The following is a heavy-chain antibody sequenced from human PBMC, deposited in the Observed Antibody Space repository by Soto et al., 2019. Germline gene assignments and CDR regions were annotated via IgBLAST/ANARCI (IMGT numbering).Heavy chain of an antibody. CDR3: ARDWNRGGYPKGGLDV. V-gene: IGHV3-30*04. CDR1: GFSFNIYA. J-gene: IGHJ3*01. D-gene: IGHD5-12*01. CDR2: ISYDGAAK. Sequence: QEQLVEAGGGVAQPGRSLRLSCLASGFSFNIYAMNWVRQAPGKGLEWVALISYDGAAKYHADSVKGRFTISRDNSKNTLYLQMNSLRGDDRARYFCARDWNRGGYPKGGLDVWGQGTMVAVSS.